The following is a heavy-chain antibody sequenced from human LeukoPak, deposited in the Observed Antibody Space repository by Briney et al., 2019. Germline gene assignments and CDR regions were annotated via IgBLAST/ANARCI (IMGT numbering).Heavy chain of an antibody. CDR2: ITHSPQTK. CDR3: AKNWRLDLFED. D-gene: IGHD3-3*01. V-gene: IGHV3-23*01. J-gene: IGHJ4*02. CDR1: GFTFRNYD. Sequence: PGGSLRLSCAASGFTFRNYDMSWVRQAPGKGLESLSTITHSPQTKFYADSVKGRFTISRDNSNDTVFLQMNSLRVEDTGMYYCAKNWRLDLFEDWGQGTLVTVSS.